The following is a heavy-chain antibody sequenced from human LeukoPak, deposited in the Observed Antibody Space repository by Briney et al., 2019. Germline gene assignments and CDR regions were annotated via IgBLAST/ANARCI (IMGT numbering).Heavy chain of an antibody. CDR2: ISSSSSYI. V-gene: IGHV3-21*01. CDR1: GFTFSSYS. D-gene: IGHD4-17*01. Sequence: PGGSLRLSCADSGFTFSSYSMNWVRQAPGKGLEWVSSISSSSSYIYYADSVKGRFTISRDNAKNSLYLQMNSLRAEDTAVYYCARDSPTVTTKASDYWGQGTLVTVSS. CDR3: ARDSPTVTTKASDY. J-gene: IGHJ4*02.